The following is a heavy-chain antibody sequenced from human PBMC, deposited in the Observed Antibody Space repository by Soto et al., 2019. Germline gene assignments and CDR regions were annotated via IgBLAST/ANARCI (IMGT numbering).Heavy chain of an antibody. CDR3: AKDSTLGGWGGMDV. CDR2: ISWNSGII. J-gene: IGHJ6*02. V-gene: IGHV3-9*01. D-gene: IGHD3-16*01. Sequence: EVQLVESGGGLVQPGRSLRLSCAASGFTFDDYAMHWVRQAPGKGLEWVSGISWNSGIIGYAGSVKGRFTISRDNAKNSLYLQMNSLSAEDTALYDCAKDSTLGGWGGMDVWGQGTTVTVSS. CDR1: GFTFDDYA.